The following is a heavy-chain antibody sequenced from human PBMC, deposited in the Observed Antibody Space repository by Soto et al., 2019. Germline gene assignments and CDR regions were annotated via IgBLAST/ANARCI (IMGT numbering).Heavy chain of an antibody. V-gene: IGHV3-7*05. D-gene: IGHD5-18*01. CDR2: IKQDGSEK. Sequence: PGGSLRLSCAASGFTFSDYYMSWIRQAPGKGLEWVANIKQDGSEKYYVDSVKGRFTISRDNAKNSLYLQMNSLRAEDTAVYYCARDLGYSYGELFDYWGQGTLVTVSS. CDR1: GFTFSDYY. CDR3: ARDLGYSYGELFDY. J-gene: IGHJ4*02.